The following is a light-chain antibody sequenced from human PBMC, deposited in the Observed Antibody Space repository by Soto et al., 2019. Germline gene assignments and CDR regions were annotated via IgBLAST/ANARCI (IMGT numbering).Light chain of an antibody. CDR1: QSVSNN. CDR2: GAS. J-gene: IGKJ5*01. Sequence: EIVMTQSPATLSVSPGERATLSCSASQSVSNNLAWYQQKPGQAPRLLLYGASTRATGIPTRFSGSGSGTEFTLTISSLQSEDFAVYYCQQYNNWPPITFGQGTRLEIE. V-gene: IGKV3-15*01. CDR3: QQYNNWPPIT.